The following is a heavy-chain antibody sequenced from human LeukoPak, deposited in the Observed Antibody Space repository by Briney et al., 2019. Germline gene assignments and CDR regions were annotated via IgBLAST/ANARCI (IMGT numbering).Heavy chain of an antibody. V-gene: IGHV3-15*01. CDR1: GFTFSNAW. CDR3: TTNLSVVVPAALRSAFDY. D-gene: IGHD2-2*02. CDR2: IKSKTDGGTT. Sequence: PGGSLRLSCAASGFTFSNAWMSWVRQAPGKGLEWVGRIKSKTDGGTTDYAAPVKGRFTISRDDSKNTLYLQMNSLKTEDTAVYYCTTNLSVVVPAALRSAFDYWGQGTLVTVSS. J-gene: IGHJ4*02.